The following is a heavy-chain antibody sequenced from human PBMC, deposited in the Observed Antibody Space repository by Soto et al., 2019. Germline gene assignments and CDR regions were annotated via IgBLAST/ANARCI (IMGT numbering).Heavy chain of an antibody. J-gene: IGHJ3*02. V-gene: IGHV1-2*02. D-gene: IGHD3-3*01. CDR1: GYPVTAYY. CDR3: ARGGGVGVAGSAAFDM. CDR2: INPAPGAA. Sequence: QLHLVQSGAVVKKPGASVTVSCSASGYPVTAYYMHWVRQAPGRGLEWMGGINPAPGAAKYTQTFQGRVTMTRDTSTSTVFMELSGLTSEATAVFYWARGGGVGVAGSAAFDMWGQGTLVTVSS.